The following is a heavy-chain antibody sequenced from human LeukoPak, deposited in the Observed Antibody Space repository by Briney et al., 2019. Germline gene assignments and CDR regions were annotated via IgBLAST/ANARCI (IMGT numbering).Heavy chain of an antibody. CDR3: ARGADTAMVTTSFDY. CDR1: GYTLTSYA. J-gene: IGHJ4*02. CDR2: INAGNGNT. Sequence: GASVKVSCKASGYTLTSYAMHWVRQAPGQRLEWMGWINAGNGNTKYSQKFQGRVTITRDTSASTAYMELSSLRSEDTAVYYCARGADTAMVTTSFDYWGQGTLVTVSS. V-gene: IGHV1-3*01. D-gene: IGHD5-18*01.